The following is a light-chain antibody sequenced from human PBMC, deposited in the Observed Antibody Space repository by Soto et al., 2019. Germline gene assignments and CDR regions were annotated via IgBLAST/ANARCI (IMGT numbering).Light chain of an antibody. Sequence: EIVLRQSPGTLSLSPGERATLSCRASQSVSSNLAWFLQKPGQAPRLLIYGASTRATGIPDRFSGSGSGTEFTLTISSLQSEDFAVYYCQQYNNWPPKITFGQGTRLEIK. J-gene: IGKJ5*01. CDR3: QQYNNWPPKIT. V-gene: IGKV3-15*01. CDR1: QSVSSN. CDR2: GAS.